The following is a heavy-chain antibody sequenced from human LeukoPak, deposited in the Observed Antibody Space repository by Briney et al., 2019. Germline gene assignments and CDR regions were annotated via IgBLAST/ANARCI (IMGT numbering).Heavy chain of an antibody. CDR1: GFTFSSYA. CDR2: ISGSGGSA. J-gene: IGHJ4*02. Sequence: PGGSLRLSCAVSGFTFSSYAMSWVRQAPGKGLEWVSAISGSGGSAYYADSVKGRFTISRVNSENTVYLQLNSLRAEDTAVYYCAKGTAAPGIFDYWGQGTLVTVSS. CDR3: AKGTAAPGIFDY. D-gene: IGHD6-13*01. V-gene: IGHV3-23*01.